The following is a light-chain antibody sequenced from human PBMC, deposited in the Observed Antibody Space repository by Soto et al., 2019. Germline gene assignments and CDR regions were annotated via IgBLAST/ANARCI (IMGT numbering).Light chain of an antibody. Sequence: EIVLTQSPGTLSLSPGERATLSCRASQSVGSSYLAWYQQKPGQAPRLLIYGASSRATGIPDRFSGSGSGTDFTLTISRLEPEDFAVYYCQPYGSSRTFGGGTKVEIK. CDR3: QPYGSSRT. J-gene: IGKJ4*01. V-gene: IGKV3-20*01. CDR1: QSVGSSY. CDR2: GAS.